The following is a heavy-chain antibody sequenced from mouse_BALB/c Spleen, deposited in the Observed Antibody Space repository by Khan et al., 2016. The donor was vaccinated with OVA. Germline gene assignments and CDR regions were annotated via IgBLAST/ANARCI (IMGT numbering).Heavy chain of an antibody. Sequence: EVELVESGGDLVKPGGSLKLSCAASGFTFSTYGMSWVRQTPDMRLEWVATISSGGHYTYYPDSVKGRFTISRDNAKNTLYLQMSSRKSDDTAIYYCTRLSYYYNSEGFAYWGQGTLVTVSA. V-gene: IGHV5-6*01. J-gene: IGHJ3*01. CDR2: ISSGGHYT. CDR3: TRLSYYYNSEGFAY. CDR1: GFTFSTYG. D-gene: IGHD1-1*02.